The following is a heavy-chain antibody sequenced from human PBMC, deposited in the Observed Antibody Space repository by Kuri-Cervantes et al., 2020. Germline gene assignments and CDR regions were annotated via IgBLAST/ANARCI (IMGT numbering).Heavy chain of an antibody. D-gene: IGHD3-22*01. V-gene: IGHV3-30*18. Sequence: GGSLRLSCAASGFTFSSYGMHWVRQAPGKGLEWVAVISYDGSNKYYADSVKGRFTISRDNAKNSLYLQMNSLRAEDTALYYCAKDSSYYYDSSGYPYYFDYWGQGTLVTVSS. CDR3: AKDSSYYYDSSGYPYYFDY. CDR2: ISYDGSNK. CDR1: GFTFSSYG. J-gene: IGHJ4*02.